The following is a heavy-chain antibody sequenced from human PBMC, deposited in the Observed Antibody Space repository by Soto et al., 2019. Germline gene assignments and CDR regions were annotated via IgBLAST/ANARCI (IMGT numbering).Heavy chain of an antibody. CDR1: GGSVSSGSYY. V-gene: IGHV4-61*01. J-gene: IGHJ6*02. CDR2: IYYSGST. D-gene: IGHD3-22*01. CDR3: ARVIYYDSSGAYYGMDV. Sequence: SETLSLTCTVSGGSVSSGSYYWSWIRQPPGKGLEWIGYIYYSGSTNYNPSLKSRVTISVDTSKNQFSLKLSSVTAADTAVYYCARVIYYDSSGAYYGMDVWGQGTTVTVSS.